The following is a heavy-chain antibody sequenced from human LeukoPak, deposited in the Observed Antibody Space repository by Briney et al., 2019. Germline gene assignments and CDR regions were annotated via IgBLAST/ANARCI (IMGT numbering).Heavy chain of an antibody. CDR2: ISSSSSYI. CDR3: ARAPKQDYYDSSGYPRMDAFDI. V-gene: IGHV3-21*01. Sequence: GGSLRLSCAASGFTFSSYSMNWVRQAPGKGLEWVSSISSSSSYIYYADSVKGRFTISRDNAKNSLYLQMNSLRAEDTAVYYCARAPKQDYYDSSGYPRMDAFDIWGQGTMVTVSS. D-gene: IGHD3-22*01. J-gene: IGHJ3*02. CDR1: GFTFSSYS.